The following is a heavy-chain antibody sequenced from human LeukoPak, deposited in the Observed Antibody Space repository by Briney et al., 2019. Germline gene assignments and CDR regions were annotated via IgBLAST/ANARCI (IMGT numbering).Heavy chain of an antibody. CDR3: ARAPRYFDWYESDY. Sequence: SETLCLTCAVYGGSLSGYYWSWIRQPPGKGLEWIGEINHSGSTNYNPSLKSRVTISVDTSKNQFSLELSSVTAADTAVYYCARAPRYFDWYESDYWGQGTLVTVSS. V-gene: IGHV4-34*01. CDR2: INHSGST. CDR1: GGSLSGYY. J-gene: IGHJ4*02. D-gene: IGHD3-9*01.